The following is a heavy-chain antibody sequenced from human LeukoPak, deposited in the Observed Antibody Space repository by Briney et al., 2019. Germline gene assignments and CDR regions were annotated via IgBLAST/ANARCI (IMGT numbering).Heavy chain of an antibody. CDR1: GGSISSGGYS. CDR3: ARADSSGYYPDY. CDR2: IYHSGST. D-gene: IGHD3-22*01. J-gene: IGHJ4*02. Sequence: SQTLSLTCAVSGGSISSGGYSWRWIRQPPGKGLEWIGYIYHSGSTYYNPSLKSRVTISVDRSKNQFSLKLSSVTAADTAVYYCARADSSGYYPDYWGQGTLVTVSS. V-gene: IGHV4-30-2*01.